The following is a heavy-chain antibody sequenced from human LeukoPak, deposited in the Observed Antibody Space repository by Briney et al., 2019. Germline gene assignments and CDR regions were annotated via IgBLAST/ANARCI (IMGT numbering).Heavy chain of an antibody. D-gene: IGHD3-3*01. CDR2: INTDGSTT. CDR1: GFTFSSYW. CDR3: ARDLEGGAFDI. V-gene: IGHV3-74*01. J-gene: IGHJ3*02. Sequence: GGSLRFSCAASGFTFSSYWMHWVRQAPGKGLVWVSRINTDGSTTSYADSVKGRFTISRDNAKNTPYLQMNSLRAEDTAVYYCARDLEGGAFDIWGQGTMVTVSS.